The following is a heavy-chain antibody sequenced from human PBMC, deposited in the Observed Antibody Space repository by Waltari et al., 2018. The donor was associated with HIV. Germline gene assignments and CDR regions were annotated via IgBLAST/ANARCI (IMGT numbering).Heavy chain of an antibody. J-gene: IGHJ4*02. CDR3: VRGPHTAVAGGPPH. D-gene: IGHD6-19*01. Sequence: QADLVESGGGVVQPGGSLCLSCPASGCTSGREAGHWVRQAPGKGLDWVAVIWYDGSQKYYGESVKGRFTISRDNPENTLHLQMYSLGVEDTAVYYCVRGPHTAVAGGPPHWGQGTLVTVSS. V-gene: IGHV3-33*01. CDR1: GCTSGREA. CDR2: IWYDGSQK.